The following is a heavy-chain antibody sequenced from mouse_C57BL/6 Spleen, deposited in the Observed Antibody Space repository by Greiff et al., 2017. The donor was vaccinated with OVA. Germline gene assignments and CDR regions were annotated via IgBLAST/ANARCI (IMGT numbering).Heavy chain of an antibody. V-gene: IGHV1-26*01. J-gene: IGHJ4*01. CDR2: IYPNNGGS. Sequence: VQPQQFGPELVKPGASVKIFCKAFGYTLTDYHMNWVKQSHGKSLEWIGDIYPNNGGSSYNQKFQGQATLTVDKSSSTAYMQLRSLTSEDSAVYYCAASNYASNAMDYWGQGTSVTVSS. CDR3: AASNYASNAMDY. CDR1: GYTLTDYH. D-gene: IGHD2-5*01.